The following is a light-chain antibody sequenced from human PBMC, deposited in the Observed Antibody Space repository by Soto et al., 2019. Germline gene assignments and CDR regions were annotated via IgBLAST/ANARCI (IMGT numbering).Light chain of an antibody. CDR1: RSDVGGYNY. CDR3: CSYTSSSTLC. CDR2: EVS. J-gene: IGLJ1*01. Sequence: QSALTQPASVSGSPGQSITISCTGTRSDVGGYNYVSWYQQHPGKAPKLMIYEVSNRPSGVSNRFSGSKSGNTASLTISGPQAEDQGGYYCCSYTSSSTLCFGTGTKGTVL. V-gene: IGLV2-14*01.